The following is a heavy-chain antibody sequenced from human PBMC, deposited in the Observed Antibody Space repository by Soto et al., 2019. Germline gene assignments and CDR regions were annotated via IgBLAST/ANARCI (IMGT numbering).Heavy chain of an antibody. CDR2: IIPISGTI. D-gene: IGHD1-26*01. CDR1: GGTFSTYG. CDR3: ASRERGDAFDV. V-gene: IGHV1-69*01. Sequence: QVQLVQSGAEVKKPGSSVKVSCKASGGTFSTYGITWVRQASGQGLEWMGGIIPISGTIKFAQKFQGRLTITPDESTSTVYRELSSLTSEDTAVYYCASRERGDAFDVWGQGTMVTVSS. J-gene: IGHJ3*01.